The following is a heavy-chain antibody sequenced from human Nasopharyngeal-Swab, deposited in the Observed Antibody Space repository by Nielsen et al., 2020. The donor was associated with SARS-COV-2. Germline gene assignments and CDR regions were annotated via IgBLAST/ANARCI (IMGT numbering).Heavy chain of an antibody. D-gene: IGHD6-19*01. CDR2: TYYRSKWYN. J-gene: IGHJ5*02. V-gene: IGHV6-1*01. Sequence: WIRQCLSQGLEWLGRTYYRSKWYNDYAVSVKSRITINPDTSKNQFSLQLNSVTSEDTAVYYCARIAVAGHNWFDPWGQGTLVTVSS. CDR3: ARIAVAGHNWFDP.